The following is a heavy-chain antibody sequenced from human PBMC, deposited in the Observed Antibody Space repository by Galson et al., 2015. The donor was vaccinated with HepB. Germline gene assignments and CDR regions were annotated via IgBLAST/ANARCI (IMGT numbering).Heavy chain of an antibody. CDR1: GFTFSSYE. CDR2: ISSSGSTI. D-gene: IGHD6-19*01. J-gene: IGHJ4*02. V-gene: IGHV3-48*03. Sequence: SLRLSCAASGFTFSSYEMNWVRQAPGKGLEWVSYISSSGSTIYYADSVKGRFTISRDNAKNSLYLQMNSLRAEDTAVYYCARASSGWPVYWGQGTLVTVSS. CDR3: ARASSGWPVY.